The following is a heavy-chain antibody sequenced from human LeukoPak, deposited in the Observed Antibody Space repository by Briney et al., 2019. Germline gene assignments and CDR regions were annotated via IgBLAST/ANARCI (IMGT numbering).Heavy chain of an antibody. V-gene: IGHV3-11*01. D-gene: IGHD6-19*01. CDR2: ISSSGSTI. J-gene: IGHJ4*02. CDR3: ARDLRVAVAATLNDY. CDR1: GFTFSDYY. Sequence: GGSLSLSCAASGFTFSDYYMSWIRQAPGKGLEWVSYISSSGSTIYYADSVKGRFTISRDNAKNSLYLQMNSLRAEDTAVYYCARDLRVAVAATLNDYWGQGTLVTVSS.